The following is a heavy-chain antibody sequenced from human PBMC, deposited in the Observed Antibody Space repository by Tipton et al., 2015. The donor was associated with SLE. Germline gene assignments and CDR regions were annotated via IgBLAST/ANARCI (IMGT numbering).Heavy chain of an antibody. D-gene: IGHD5-12*01. CDR3: ATLSGYVGGWFDP. CDR2: INHSGST. V-gene: IGHV4-34*01. Sequence: TLSLTCAVYGGSFSGYYWSWIRQPPGKGLEWIGEINHSGSTYYNPSLKSRVTISVDTSKNQFSLKLSSVTAADTAVYYCATLSGYVGGWFDPWGQGTLVTVSS. J-gene: IGHJ5*02. CDR1: GGSFSGYY.